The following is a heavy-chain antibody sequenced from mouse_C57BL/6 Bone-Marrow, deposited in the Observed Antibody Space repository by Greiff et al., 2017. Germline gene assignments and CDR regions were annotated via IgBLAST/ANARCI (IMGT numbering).Heavy chain of an antibody. CDR1: GYAFTNYL. V-gene: IGHV1-54*01. CDR3: GRDDGYYFDY. Sequence: VQLQQSGAELVRPGASVKVSCKASGYAFTNYLIEWVKQRPGQGLEWIGVINPGSGGTNYNEKFKGKATLTADKSSSTAYMQLSSLTSEDSAVYFCGRDDGYYFDYWGQGTTLTVSS. J-gene: IGHJ2*01. CDR2: INPGSGGT. D-gene: IGHD2-3*01.